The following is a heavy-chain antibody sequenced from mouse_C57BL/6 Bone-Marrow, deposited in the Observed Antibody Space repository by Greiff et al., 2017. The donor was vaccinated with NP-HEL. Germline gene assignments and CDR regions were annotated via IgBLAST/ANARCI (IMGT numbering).Heavy chain of an antibody. V-gene: IGHV7-3*01. CDR3: ARYWYALDY. Sequence: EVNVVESGGGLVQPGGSLSLSCAASGFTFTDYYMSWVRQPPGKALEWLGFIRNKANGYTTEYSASVKGRFTISRDNSQSILYLQMNALRAEDSATYYCARYWYALDYWGKGTTLTVSS. CDR2: IRNKANGYTT. J-gene: IGHJ2*01. CDR1: GFTFTDYY. D-gene: IGHD1-1*02.